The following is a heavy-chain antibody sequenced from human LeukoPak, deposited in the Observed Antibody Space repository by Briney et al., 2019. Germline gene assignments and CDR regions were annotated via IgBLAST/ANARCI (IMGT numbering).Heavy chain of an antibody. V-gene: IGHV4-59*08. D-gene: IGHD1-26*01. J-gene: IGHJ4*02. Sequence: SETLSLTCTVSDGSISSYYWTWIRQAPGKGLEWIGYVYFSGTTYYNPSLKSRVTISVDMSKNQFSLNLRSVTAADTAVYYCARYSELALYFDYWGQGTLVTVSS. CDR2: VYFSGTT. CDR1: DGSISSYY. CDR3: ARYSELALYFDY.